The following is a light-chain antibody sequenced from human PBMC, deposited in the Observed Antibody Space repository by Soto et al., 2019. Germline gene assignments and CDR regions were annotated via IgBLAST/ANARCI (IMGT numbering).Light chain of an antibody. CDR1: QTVSNTY. V-gene: IGKV3-20*01. Sequence: EIVLTQFPGALSLSPGERVTLSCRASQTVSNTYLAWYQQKSGQAPKFLIYGASNRATGIPDRFSVSGSGTDFTLTISRLEPEDFVVYYCQQYGALPPTFGGGTKVEIK. CDR3: QQYGALPPT. J-gene: IGKJ4*01. CDR2: GAS.